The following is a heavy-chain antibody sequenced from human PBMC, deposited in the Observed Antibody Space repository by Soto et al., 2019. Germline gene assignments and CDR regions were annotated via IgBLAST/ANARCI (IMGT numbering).Heavy chain of an antibody. Sequence: QVQLVQSGAEVKKPGSSVKVSCKASGGTFSSYTISWVRQAPGQGLEWMGRIIPILGIANYAQNFQGRVAITADKSTSTAYMELSSLRSEDTTVYFCAAGGHGAFDIWGQGTMVTVSS. V-gene: IGHV1-69*02. CDR1: GGTFSSYT. CDR3: AAGGHGAFDI. D-gene: IGHD1-26*01. J-gene: IGHJ3*02. CDR2: IIPILGIA.